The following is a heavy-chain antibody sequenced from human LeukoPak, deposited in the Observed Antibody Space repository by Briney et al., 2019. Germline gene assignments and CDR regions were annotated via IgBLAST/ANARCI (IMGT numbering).Heavy chain of an antibody. D-gene: IGHD3-10*01. CDR1: GYTFTSYG. J-gene: IGHJ4*02. CDR3: ARDYLHWGLFLVFEY. V-gene: IGHV1-18*01. Sequence: GASVKVSCKASGYTFTSYGISWVRQAPGQGLEWMGWISAYNGNTNYAQKLQGRVTMTTDTSTSTAYMELRSLRSDDTAVYYCARDYLHWGLFLVFEYWGQGTLVNVSS. CDR2: ISAYNGNT.